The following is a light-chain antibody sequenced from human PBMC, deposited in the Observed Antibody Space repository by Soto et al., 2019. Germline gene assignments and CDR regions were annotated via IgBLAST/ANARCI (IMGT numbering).Light chain of an antibody. CDR1: SSDVGGYNY. Sequence: QSALTQPASVSGSPGQSITISCTGNSSDVGGYNYVSWYQQHPGKAPKLMIYEVSNRPSGVSNRFSGSKSGNTASLTISGLQAEDEADYYCSSYTSSSTPVVFGGGTKLTV. CDR2: EVS. CDR3: SSYTSSSTPVV. J-gene: IGLJ2*01. V-gene: IGLV2-14*01.